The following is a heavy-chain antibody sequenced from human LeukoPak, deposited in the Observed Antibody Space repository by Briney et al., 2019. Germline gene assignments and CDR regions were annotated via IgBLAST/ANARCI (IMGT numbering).Heavy chain of an antibody. CDR1: GFTFSSYS. D-gene: IGHD4-17*01. CDR3: ASGENGQQVFHY. Sequence: GGSLRLSCAASGFTFSSYSMNWVRQAPGKGLEWVSYISSSSSTIYYADSVKGRFTISRDNAKNTLYPQMNSLRGEDTAVYYCASGENGQQVFHYWGQGTLVTVSS. J-gene: IGHJ4*02. V-gene: IGHV3-48*01. CDR2: ISSSSSTI.